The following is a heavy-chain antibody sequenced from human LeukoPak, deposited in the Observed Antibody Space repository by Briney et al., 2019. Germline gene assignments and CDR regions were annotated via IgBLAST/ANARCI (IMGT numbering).Heavy chain of an antibody. D-gene: IGHD1-14*01. J-gene: IGHJ5*02. CDR3: ATGPRNDP. CDR2: VHPDNGNI. CDR1: GYPFTKWE. V-gene: IGHV1-8*01. Sequence: WASVKVSCKTSGYPFTKWEINWVRQAAGQGLEWLGWVHPDNGNIYYAQRFRGRVTMSRDTSTTTAYMELSGLRSNDTAVYFCATGPRNDPWGQGTLVTVSS.